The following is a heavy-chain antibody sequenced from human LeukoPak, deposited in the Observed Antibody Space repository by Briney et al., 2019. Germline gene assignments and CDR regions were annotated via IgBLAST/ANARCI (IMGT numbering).Heavy chain of an antibody. CDR1: GYSISSGYQ. CDR2: IYHSGSA. Sequence: SETLSLTCGVSGYSISSGYQWAWIRQSPGKGLEWIGSIYHSGSAHYNPSLKSRVTISVETSKYQFSLNMYSATAADTAVYYCARDPRWLTPDCTSTSCYENYFDPWGQGTLVTVSS. J-gene: IGHJ5*02. V-gene: IGHV4-38-2*02. CDR3: ARDPRWLTPDCTSTSCYENYFDP. D-gene: IGHD2-2*01.